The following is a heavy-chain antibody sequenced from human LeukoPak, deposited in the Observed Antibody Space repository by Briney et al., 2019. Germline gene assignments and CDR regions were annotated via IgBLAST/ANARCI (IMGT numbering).Heavy chain of an antibody. V-gene: IGHV4-38-2*02. J-gene: IGHJ6*03. CDR1: GYSISSGYY. CDR3: ARGKLGYYYYHMDA. CDR2: IYHSGST. Sequence: SETLSLTCTVSGYSISSGYYWGWIRQPPGKGLEWIGSIYHSGSTYYNPSLKSRVTISVDTSKNQFSLKLSSVTAADTAVYYCARGKLGYYYYHMDAWGKGTTVTVSS. D-gene: IGHD3-3*02.